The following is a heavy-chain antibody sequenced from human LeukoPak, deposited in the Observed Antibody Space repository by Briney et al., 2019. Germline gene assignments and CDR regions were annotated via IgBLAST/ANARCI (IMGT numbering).Heavy chain of an antibody. J-gene: IGHJ5*02. CDR2: IYTSGST. V-gene: IGHV4-4*07. Sequence: PSETLSLTCTVSGGSISSYYWSWIPQPTGKGLEWIGRIYTSGSTNYNPSLKSRVTMSVDTSKNQFSLKLSSVTAADTAVYYCAAGRTTVSDNWFDPWGQGTLVTVSS. CDR1: GGSISSYY. D-gene: IGHD4-11*01. CDR3: AAGRTTVSDNWFDP.